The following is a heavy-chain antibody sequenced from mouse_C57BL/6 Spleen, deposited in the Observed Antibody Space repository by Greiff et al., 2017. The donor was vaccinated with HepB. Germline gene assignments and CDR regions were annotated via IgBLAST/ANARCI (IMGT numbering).Heavy chain of an antibody. V-gene: IGHV5-4*03. J-gene: IGHJ4*01. CDR3: ARGVYGYYAMDY. Sequence: EVKVVESGGGLVKPGGSLKLSCAASGFTFSSYAMSWVRQTPEKRLEWVATISDGGSYTYYPDNVKGRFTISRDNAKNTLYLQMSHLKSEDTAMYYCARGVYGYYAMDYWVQGTSVTVSS. CDR2: ISDGGSYT. D-gene: IGHD1-1*02. CDR1: GFTFSSYA.